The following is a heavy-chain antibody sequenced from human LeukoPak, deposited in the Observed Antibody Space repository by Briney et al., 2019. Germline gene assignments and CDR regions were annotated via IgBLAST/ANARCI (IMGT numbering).Heavy chain of an antibody. CDR2: IYSGGST. D-gene: IGHD3-3*01. CDR3: ARAEPYYDFWSGYYDFPNYGMDV. CDR1: GFTVSSNY. Sequence: GGSLRLSCAASGFTVSSNYMSWVRQAPGKGLEWVSVIYSGGSTYYADSVKSRFTISREKSKNTLYLQMNSLRSEDTAVYYCARAEPYYDFWSGYYDFPNYGMDVWGQGTTVTVSS. J-gene: IGHJ6*02. V-gene: IGHV3-66*01.